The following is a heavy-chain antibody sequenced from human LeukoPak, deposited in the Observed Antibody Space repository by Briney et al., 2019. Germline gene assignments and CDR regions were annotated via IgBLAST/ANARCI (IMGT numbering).Heavy chain of an antibody. CDR1: GGSLSSSSYY. V-gene: IGHV4-39*07. Sequence: SETLSLTCTVSGGSLSSSSYYWGWIRQPPGKGLEWIGSIYYSGSTYYNPSLKSRVTISVDTSKNQFSLKLSSVTAADTAVYYCARDGYYDSSGYYSWGQGTLVTVSS. J-gene: IGHJ4*02. CDR2: IYYSGST. D-gene: IGHD3-22*01. CDR3: ARDGYYDSSGYYS.